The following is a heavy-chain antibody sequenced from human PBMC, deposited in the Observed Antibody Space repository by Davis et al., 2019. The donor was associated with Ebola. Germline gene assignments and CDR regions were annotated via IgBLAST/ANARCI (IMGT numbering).Heavy chain of an antibody. V-gene: IGHV3-53*01. Sequence: PGGSLRLSCAASGFTISSSYMSWVRQAPGKGLEWVSTTAGGGYTYYADSMKGRFTASRDNSRNTLYLQMNNLRGEDTAVYYCAKEGQVAGHSYFDSWGQGTLVTVSS. CDR3: AKEGQVAGHSYFDS. J-gene: IGHJ4*02. CDR2: TAGGGYT. CDR1: GFTISSSY.